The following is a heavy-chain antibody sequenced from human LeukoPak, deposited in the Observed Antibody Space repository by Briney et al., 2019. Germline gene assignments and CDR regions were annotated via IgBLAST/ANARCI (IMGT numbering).Heavy chain of an antibody. D-gene: IGHD6-13*01. CDR3: ARTTSTWGTHFDY. Sequence: SETLSLTCTVSSGSISSGDYYWSWIRQPPGKGLEYIGYIYQSGSTYYNPSLKSRVAISVDRSKNQFSLKLTSVTAADTAVYYCARTTSTWGTHFDYWGQGTLVTVSS. J-gene: IGHJ4*02. V-gene: IGHV4-30-2*01. CDR1: SGSISSGDYY. CDR2: IYQSGST.